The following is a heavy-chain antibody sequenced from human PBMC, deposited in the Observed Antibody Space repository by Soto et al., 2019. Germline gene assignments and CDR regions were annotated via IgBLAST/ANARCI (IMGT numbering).Heavy chain of an antibody. D-gene: IGHD3-10*01. Sequence: QAQLVQSGAEVKKPGASVKVSCKASGYTFTGYDINWVRQATGQGLEWMGWMNPNSGNTGYAQNFQGRVTMTPDNSINTAYMGLTSLRDDGSAVYYCAGEKVGTSGIYFWGQGTLVTVSS. CDR1: GYTFTGYD. CDR3: AGEKVGTSGIYF. CDR2: MNPNSGNT. J-gene: IGHJ4*02. V-gene: IGHV1-8*01.